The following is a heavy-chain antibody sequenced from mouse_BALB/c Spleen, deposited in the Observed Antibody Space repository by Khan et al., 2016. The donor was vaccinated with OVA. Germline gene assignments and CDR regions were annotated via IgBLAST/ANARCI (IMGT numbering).Heavy chain of an antibody. D-gene: IGHD2-14*01. CDR1: GYTFTEYT. J-gene: IGHJ1*01. V-gene: IGHV1-18*01. CDR3: ARGAYYRYDGYFDV. Sequence: VRLQQSGPELVKPGASVKISCKTSGYTFTEYTMHWVKQSHGKSLEWIGGIIPNNGGTNYNQKFKGKATLTVDKSSSTAYMELRSLTSEDSAVYCCARGAYYRYDGYFDVWGAGTTGTVSS. CDR2: IIPNNGGT.